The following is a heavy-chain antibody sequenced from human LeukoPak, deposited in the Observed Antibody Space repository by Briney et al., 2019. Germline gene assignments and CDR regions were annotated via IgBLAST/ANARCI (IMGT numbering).Heavy chain of an antibody. CDR2: IYYSGST. CDR1: GGSISSYY. Sequence: SETLSLTCTVSGGSISSYYWSWIRQPPGKGLEWIGYIYYSGSTNYNPSLKSRVTISVDTSKNQFSLKLSSVTAADTAVYYCASFRGARDYWGQGTLVTVSS. J-gene: IGHJ4*02. V-gene: IGHV4-59*08. CDR3: ASFRGARDY. D-gene: IGHD3-10*01.